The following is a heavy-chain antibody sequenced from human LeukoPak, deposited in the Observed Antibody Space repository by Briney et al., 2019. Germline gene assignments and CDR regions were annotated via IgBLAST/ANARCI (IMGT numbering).Heavy chain of an antibody. Sequence: GGSLRLSCAASGFTFSSYAMSWVRQAPGKGLEWVSAISGSGGSTYYADSVKGRFTISRNNSKNTLYLQMNSLRAEDTAVYYCAKADYSTTYYDYWGQGTLVTVSS. D-gene: IGHD4-11*01. V-gene: IGHV3-23*01. CDR2: ISGSGGST. J-gene: IGHJ4*02. CDR3: AKADYSTTYYDY. CDR1: GFTFSSYA.